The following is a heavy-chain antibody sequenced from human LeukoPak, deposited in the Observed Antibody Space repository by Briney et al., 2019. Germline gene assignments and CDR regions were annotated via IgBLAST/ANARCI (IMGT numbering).Heavy chain of an antibody. Sequence: GGSLRLSCAASGFTFSSYEMNWVRQAPGEGLEWVSYISSSGSTIYYADSVKGRFTISRDNAKNSLYLQMNSLRAEDTAVYYCARGYSYGPYYCYYMDVWGKGTTVTISS. CDR3: ARGYSYGPYYCYYMDV. CDR1: GFTFSSYE. J-gene: IGHJ6*03. D-gene: IGHD5-18*01. V-gene: IGHV3-48*03. CDR2: ISSSGSTI.